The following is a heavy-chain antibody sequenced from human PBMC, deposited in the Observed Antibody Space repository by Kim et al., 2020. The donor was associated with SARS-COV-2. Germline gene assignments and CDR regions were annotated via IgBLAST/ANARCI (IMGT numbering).Heavy chain of an antibody. D-gene: IGHD6-19*01. Sequence: GGSLRLSCVASGFTFNVYHMNWVRQAPGKGPEWVSSISSRSTLIFYADSVRGRFTISRDNVNNSLYLQMNRLTAEDTGVYYCAREVGVAVAGERRFDSWGQGTLVAVSS. CDR3: AREVGVAVAGERRFDS. CDR2: ISSRSTLI. J-gene: IGHJ4*02. V-gene: IGHV3-21*01. CDR1: GFTFNVYH.